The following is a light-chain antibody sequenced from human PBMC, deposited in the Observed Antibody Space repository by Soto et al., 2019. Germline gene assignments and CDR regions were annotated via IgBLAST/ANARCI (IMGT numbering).Light chain of an antibody. V-gene: IGKV1-27*01. Sequence: DIQMTQSPSSLSASVGDRVTITCRASQGIRNFLAWYQQKPGKAPKLLTYAASTLQSGVPSRFTGSGSGTEFTLTISSLQPEDVATYYCQKYDSAPLTFGGGTKVDIK. CDR2: AAS. CDR3: QKYDSAPLT. J-gene: IGKJ4*01. CDR1: QGIRNF.